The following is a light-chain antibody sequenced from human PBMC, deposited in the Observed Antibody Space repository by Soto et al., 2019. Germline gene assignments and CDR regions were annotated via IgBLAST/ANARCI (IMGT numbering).Light chain of an antibody. CDR1: STDVGSYNL. J-gene: IGLJ3*02. Sequence: QSALTQPASVSGSPGQSITISCIGTSTDVGSYNLFSWYQQHPGKAPKLIIYEGTKRPAGVSNRFSGSKSGNTASLTVSGLQAEDEADYYCSSYTSITTLGVFGGGIKLTVL. V-gene: IGLV2-14*02. CDR2: EGT. CDR3: SSYTSITTLGV.